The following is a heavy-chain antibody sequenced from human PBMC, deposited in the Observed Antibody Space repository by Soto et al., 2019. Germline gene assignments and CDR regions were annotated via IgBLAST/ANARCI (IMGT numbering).Heavy chain of an antibody. CDR1: GFIFSAYV. CDR2: ISHDDDYI. V-gene: IGHV3-30*03. D-gene: IGHD2-21*01. CDR3: VRDPESLKCGAIDY. Sequence: QVQLVESGGGVVQPGKSLRLSCAASGFIFSAYVMHWVRQAPGKGLEWVAMISHDDDYIYCADSVKGRFTISRANSKTTLVLEMSNLKTGDTAMYYCVRDPESLKCGAIDYGGQGTLVTVSS. J-gene: IGHJ4*02.